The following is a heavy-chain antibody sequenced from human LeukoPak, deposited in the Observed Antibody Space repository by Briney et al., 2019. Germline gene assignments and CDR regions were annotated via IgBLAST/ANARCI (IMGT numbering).Heavy chain of an antibody. J-gene: IGHJ4*02. CDR2: IRYDGSNN. CDR3: TTLLYGGPDH. V-gene: IGHV3-30*02. CDR1: GFTFSSYG. D-gene: IGHD4-23*01. Sequence: PGGSLRLSCAASGFTFSSYGMHWVRQAPGKGLEWVAFIRYDGSNNYYADSVKGRFTISRDNSKNTLYLQMNSLRAEDTAVYYCTTLLYGGPDHWGQGTLVTVSS.